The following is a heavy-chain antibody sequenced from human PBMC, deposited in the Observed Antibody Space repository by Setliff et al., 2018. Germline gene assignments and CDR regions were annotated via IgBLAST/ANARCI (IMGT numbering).Heavy chain of an antibody. V-gene: IGHV3-48*03. J-gene: IGHJ3*02. CDR2: IGNIGTKI. CDR3: ALSLAAAGHDAFDI. CDR1: GFRFSDYE. Sequence: GGSLRLSCAASGFRFSDYEMNWVRQAPGKGLEWVSYIGNIGTKIYYTDSVKGRFTVSRDDAKNSLYLQMNNLRAEDTAIYYCALSLAAAGHDAFDIWGQGTMVTVSS. D-gene: IGHD6-13*01.